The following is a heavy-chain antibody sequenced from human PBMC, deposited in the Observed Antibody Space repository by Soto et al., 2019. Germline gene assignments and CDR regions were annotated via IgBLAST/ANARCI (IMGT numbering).Heavy chain of an antibody. CDR2: ISTTSTYI. D-gene: IGHD3-16*01. CDR3: AKGGVSGGVRYYYGMDV. J-gene: IGHJ6*02. Sequence: EVQLVESGGGLVKPGGSLRLSCAASGFTFSSYSMKWVRQAPGKGLEWVSSISTTSTYIYYADSVKGRFTISRDNSKNTLYLQMNSLRAEDTAVYYCAKGGVSGGVRYYYGMDVWGQGTTVTVSS. V-gene: IGHV3-21*04. CDR1: GFTFSSYS.